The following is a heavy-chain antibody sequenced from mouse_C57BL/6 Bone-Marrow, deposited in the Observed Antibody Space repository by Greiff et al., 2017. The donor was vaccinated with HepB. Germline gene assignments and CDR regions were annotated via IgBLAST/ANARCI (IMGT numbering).Heavy chain of an antibody. D-gene: IGHD1-1*02. J-gene: IGHJ3*01. CDR2: INPNNGGT. CDR3: GYGAWFAY. V-gene: IGHV1-22*01. Sequence: EVKLMESGPELVKPGASVKMSCKASGYTFTDYNMHWVKQSHGKSLEWIGYINPNNGGTSYNQKFKGKATLTVNKSSSTAYMELRSLTSEDSAVYYCGYGAWFAYWGQGTLVTVSA. CDR1: GYTFTDYN.